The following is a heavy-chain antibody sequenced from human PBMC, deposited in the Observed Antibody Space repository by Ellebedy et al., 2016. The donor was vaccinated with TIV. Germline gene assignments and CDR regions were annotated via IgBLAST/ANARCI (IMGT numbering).Heavy chain of an antibody. V-gene: IGHV3-9*01. CDR1: GFIFESYA. J-gene: IGHJ6*02. CDR2: VNWNGAYI. CDR3: AKDQGYSAGWSLGYYYYGMDV. D-gene: IGHD1-26*01. Sequence: GGSLRLXXAASGFIFESYAMHWVRQAPGKGLEWVSGVNWNGAYIGYAASVKGRFTISRDNAKNSLYLEMNNLRGEDTALYYCAKDQGYSAGWSLGYYYYGMDVWGQGTTVTVSS.